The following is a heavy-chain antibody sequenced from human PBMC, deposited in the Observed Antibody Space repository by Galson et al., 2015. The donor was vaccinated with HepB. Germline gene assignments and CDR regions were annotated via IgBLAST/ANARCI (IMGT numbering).Heavy chain of an antibody. J-gene: IGHJ5*02. D-gene: IGHD4-17*01. CDR1: GFTFSSYS. CDR3: ARKGVTKSYGNWFDP. CDR2: ISSSSSTI. Sequence: SLRLSCAASGFTFSSYSMNWVRQAPGKGLEWVSYISSSSSTIYYADSVKGRFTISRDNAKNSLYLQMNSLRDEDTAVYYCARKGVTKSYGNWFDPWGQGTLVTVSS. V-gene: IGHV3-48*02.